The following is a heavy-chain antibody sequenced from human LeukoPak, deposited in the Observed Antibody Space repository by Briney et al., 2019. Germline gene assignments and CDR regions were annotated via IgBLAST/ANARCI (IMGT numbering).Heavy chain of an antibody. CDR1: GGSISSSSYY. D-gene: IGHD2-8*02. V-gene: IGHV4-39*01. CDR2: TYYSGST. Sequence: SETLSLTCTVSGGSISSSSYYWGWIRQPPGKGLEWIGNTYYSGSTYYNPSLKSRVTISVDTSKNQFSLRLSSVTAADTAVCYCARLYWEEPDYWGQGTLVTVSS. J-gene: IGHJ4*02. CDR3: ARLYWEEPDY.